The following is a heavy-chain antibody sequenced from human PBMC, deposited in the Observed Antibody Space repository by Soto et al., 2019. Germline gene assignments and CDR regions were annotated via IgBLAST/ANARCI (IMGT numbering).Heavy chain of an antibody. CDR1: GFTFSSHE. J-gene: IGHJ1*01. CDR2: ISGSGSTI. V-gene: IGHV3-48*03. Sequence: GGSLRLSCEATGFTFSSHEMNWIRQTPGKRLEWIAKISGSGSTINYADSVKGRFTISRDNVQRTLHLQMDSLRVEDTGVYYCARGGVYWGRGALVTVSS. D-gene: IGHD2-8*01. CDR3: ARGGVY.